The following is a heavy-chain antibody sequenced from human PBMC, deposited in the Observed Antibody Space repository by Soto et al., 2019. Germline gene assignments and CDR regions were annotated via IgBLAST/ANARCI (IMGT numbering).Heavy chain of an antibody. Sequence: SLILSCASSGFSFSDYGMHWVRQAPGKGLEWVALIYYDGSNEHYADSVQGRFTISRDNSKNTLYLQMNSLRAEDTAVYYCARDRGSDSDAFESWGKGKVVTV. D-gene: IGHD1-26*01. J-gene: IGHJ3*02. CDR2: IYYDGSNE. CDR3: ARDRGSDSDAFES. CDR1: GFSFSDYG. V-gene: IGHV3-33*08.